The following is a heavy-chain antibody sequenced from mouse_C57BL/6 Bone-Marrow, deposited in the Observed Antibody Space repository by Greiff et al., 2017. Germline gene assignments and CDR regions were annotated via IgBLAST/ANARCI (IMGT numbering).Heavy chain of an antibody. Sequence: QVQLQQPGAELVKPGASVKLSCKASGYTFTSYWMQWVKQRPGQGLEWIGESDPSDSYTNYNQKFKGKATLTVDTSSSTAYMQLSSLTSEDSAVYYCARSDGYYAGDYAMDYWGQGTSVTVSS. V-gene: IGHV1-50*01. D-gene: IGHD2-3*01. CDR3: ARSDGYYAGDYAMDY. CDR1: GYTFTSYW. CDR2: SDPSDSYT. J-gene: IGHJ4*01.